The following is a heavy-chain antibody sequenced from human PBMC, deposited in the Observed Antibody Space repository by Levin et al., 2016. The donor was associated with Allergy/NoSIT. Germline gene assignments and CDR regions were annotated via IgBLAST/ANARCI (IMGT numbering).Heavy chain of an antibody. CDR3: ARGQFWSLDS. CDR2: IGLSGDTT. CDR1: GFTFSDHD. Sequence: GGSLRLSCAASGFTFSDHDMAWVRQAPGKGLEWISYIGLSGDTTSYANSVKGRFTMSRDNARNSVYLQMISLRDDDTALYYCARGQFWSLDSWGQGTLVTVSS. D-gene: IGHD2-8*02. V-gene: IGHV3-48*02. J-gene: IGHJ4*02.